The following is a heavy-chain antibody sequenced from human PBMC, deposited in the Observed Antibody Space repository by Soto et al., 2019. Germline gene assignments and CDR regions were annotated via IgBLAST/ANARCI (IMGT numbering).Heavy chain of an antibody. CDR1: GFTFSGSA. D-gene: IGHD6-19*01. CDR2: IRSKANSYAT. V-gene: IGHV3-73*01. Sequence: PGGSLRLSCAASGFTFSGSAMHWVRQASGKGLEWVGRIRSKANSYATAYAASVKGRFTISRDNSKNTLYLQMNSLRAEDTAVYYCARAAASGWGSFDYWGQGTLVTVSS. J-gene: IGHJ4*02. CDR3: ARAAASGWGSFDY.